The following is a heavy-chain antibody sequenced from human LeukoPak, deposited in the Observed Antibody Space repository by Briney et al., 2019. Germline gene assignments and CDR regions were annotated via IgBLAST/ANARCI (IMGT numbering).Heavy chain of an antibody. CDR1: GFTFSSYA. CDR2: ISGSGGST. D-gene: IGHD6-19*01. J-gene: IGHJ4*02. Sequence: GGSLRLSCAASGFTFSSYAMSWVRQAPGKGLEWVSAISGSGGSTYYADSVKGRFTISRDNSKNTLYLQMNSLSAEDTAVYYCARLIFPTGYSSGWYYFDYWGQGTLVTVSS. CDR3: ARLIFPTGYSSGWYYFDY. V-gene: IGHV3-23*01.